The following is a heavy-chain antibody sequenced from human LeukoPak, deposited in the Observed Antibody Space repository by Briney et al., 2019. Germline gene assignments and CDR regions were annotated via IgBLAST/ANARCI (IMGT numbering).Heavy chain of an antibody. CDR3: ARVYQGVSLFDGIDY. CDR2: ISSSSSTI. Sequence: GGSLRLSCAASGFTFSSYSMNWVRQAPGKGLEWVSYISSSSSTIYYADSVKGRFTISRDNAKKSLYLQMNSLRAEDTAVYYCARVYQGVSLFDGIDYWGQGTLVTVSS. D-gene: IGHD3-10*01. CDR1: GFTFSSYS. V-gene: IGHV3-48*04. J-gene: IGHJ4*02.